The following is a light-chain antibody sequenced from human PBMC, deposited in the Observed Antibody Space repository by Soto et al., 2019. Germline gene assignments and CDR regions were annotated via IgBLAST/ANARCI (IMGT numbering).Light chain of an antibody. V-gene: IGLV3-1*01. Sequence: SYELTQPPSVSVSPGQTASITCSGAKLGDKYACWYQQKPGQSPVLVIYQDSKRPSGIPERFSGSNSGNTATLTISGTQPMDEADYYCQAWGSSTGVFGGGTKLTVL. CDR3: QAWGSSTGV. CDR2: QDS. CDR1: KLGDKY. J-gene: IGLJ2*01.